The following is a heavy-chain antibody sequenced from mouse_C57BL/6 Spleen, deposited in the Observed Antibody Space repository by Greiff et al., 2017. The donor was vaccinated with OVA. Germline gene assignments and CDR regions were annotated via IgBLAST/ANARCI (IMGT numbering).Heavy chain of an antibody. CDR3: ARDDYGSSYGYFDY. J-gene: IGHJ2*01. CDR2: ISDGGSYT. D-gene: IGHD1-1*01. Sequence: EVMLVEPGGGLVKPGGSLKLSCAASGFTFSSYAMSWVRQTPEKRLEWVATISDGGSYTYYPDNVKGRFTISRDNAKNNLYLQMSHLKSEDTAMYYCARDDYGSSYGYFDYWGQGTTLTVSS. CDR1: GFTFSSYA. V-gene: IGHV5-4*01.